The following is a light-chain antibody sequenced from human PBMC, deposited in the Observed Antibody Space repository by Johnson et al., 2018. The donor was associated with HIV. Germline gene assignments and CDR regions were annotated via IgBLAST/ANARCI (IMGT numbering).Light chain of an antibody. CDR2: DND. V-gene: IGLV1-51*01. CDR1: SSNIGNNY. J-gene: IGLJ1*01. Sequence: QSVLTQPPSVSAAPGQKVTISCSGSSSNIGNNYISWYQQVPGTAPKLLIYDNDKRPSGIPDRFSASKSGTSATLDITGLQTGDEGDYCCGSWDNTLSVFVFGAGTKVTVL. CDR3: GSWDNTLSVFV.